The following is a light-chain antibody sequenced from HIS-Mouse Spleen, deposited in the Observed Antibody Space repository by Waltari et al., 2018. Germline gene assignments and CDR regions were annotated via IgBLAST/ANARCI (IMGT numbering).Light chain of an antibody. V-gene: IGKV1-39*01. CDR1: QSSSSY. Sequence: DIQMTKSPSSLSASVGDRVTITCRASQSSSSYLNWYQQKPGKAPTLLIYAASCLQSGVPSRFSGSGSGTDFTLTISSLQPEDFATYYCQQSYSTPRTFGQGTKVEIK. CDR2: AAS. CDR3: QQSYSTPRT. J-gene: IGKJ1*01.